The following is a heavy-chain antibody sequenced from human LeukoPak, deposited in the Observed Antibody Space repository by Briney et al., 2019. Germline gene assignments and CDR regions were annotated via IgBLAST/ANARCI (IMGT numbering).Heavy chain of an antibody. CDR3: AREDTAMVLYYFDY. CDR2: ISSSSSYI. J-gene: IGHJ4*02. V-gene: IGHV3-21*01. Sequence: GGSLRLSCAASGFTFSSYSMNWVRQAPGKGLEWVSSISSSSSYIYYADSVKGRFTISRDNAKNSLYLQMNSLRAEDTAMYYCAREDTAMVLYYFDYWGQGTLVTVSS. D-gene: IGHD5-18*01. CDR1: GFTFSSYS.